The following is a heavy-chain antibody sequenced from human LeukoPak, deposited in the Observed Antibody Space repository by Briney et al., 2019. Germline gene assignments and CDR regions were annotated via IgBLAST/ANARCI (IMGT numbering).Heavy chain of an antibody. CDR3: AKGYDYVWGSYRYTGANDY. Sequence: PGGSLRLSCAASGFTFDDYAMHWVRQAPGKGLEWVSAISGSGGSTYYADSVKGRFTISRDNSKNTLYLQMNSLRAEDTAVYYCAKGYDYVWGSYRYTGANDYWGQGTLVTVSS. D-gene: IGHD3-16*02. CDR2: ISGSGGST. J-gene: IGHJ4*02. V-gene: IGHV3-23*01. CDR1: GFTFDDYA.